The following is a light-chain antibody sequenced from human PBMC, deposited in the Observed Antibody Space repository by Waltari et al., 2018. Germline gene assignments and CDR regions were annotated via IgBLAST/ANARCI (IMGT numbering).Light chain of an antibody. CDR2: AAS. CDR1: QAINSW. J-gene: IGKJ1*01. CDR3: QQANSFPRT. Sequence: DVQMPQSPSHVSASVGHRVTITCRASQAINSWLAWYQQKPGKAPKLLIYAASNLQTGVPSRFSGSGSGTDFTLTINSLQPEDFATYYCQQANSFPRTFGQGTKVDVK. V-gene: IGKV1-12*01.